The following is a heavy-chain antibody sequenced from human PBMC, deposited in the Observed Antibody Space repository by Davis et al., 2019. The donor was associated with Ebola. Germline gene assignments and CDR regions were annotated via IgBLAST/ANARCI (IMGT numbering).Heavy chain of an antibody. V-gene: IGHV4-34*01. CDR2: INHSGST. CDR1: GGSFSGYY. CDR3: ARGQLRFLEWYGPTFDY. D-gene: IGHD3-3*01. Sequence: MPSETLSLTCAVYGGSFSGYYWSWIRQPPGKGLEWLGEINHSGSTNYNPSLKSRVTISVDTSKNQFSLKLSSVTAADTAVYYCARGQLRFLEWYGPTFDYWGQGTLVTVSS. J-gene: IGHJ4*02.